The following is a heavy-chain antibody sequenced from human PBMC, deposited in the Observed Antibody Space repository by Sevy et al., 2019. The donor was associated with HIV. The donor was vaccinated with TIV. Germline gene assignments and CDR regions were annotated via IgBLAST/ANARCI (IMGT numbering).Heavy chain of an antibody. D-gene: IGHD6-13*01. CDR2: IYYSGST. CDR3: ARGGAAAGLEGYYYYGMDV. Sequence: SETLSLTCTVSGGSISSYYWSWIRQPPGKGLEWIGYIYYSGSTNYNPSLKSRVTISVDTSKNQFSLKLSPVTAADTAVYYCARGGAAAGLEGYYYYGMDVWGQGTTVTVSS. V-gene: IGHV4-59*01. CDR1: GGSISSYY. J-gene: IGHJ6*02.